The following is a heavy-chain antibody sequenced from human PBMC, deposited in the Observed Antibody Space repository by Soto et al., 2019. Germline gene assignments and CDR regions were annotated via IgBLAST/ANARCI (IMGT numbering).Heavy chain of an antibody. J-gene: IGHJ4*02. D-gene: IGHD3-10*01. CDR2: ISYDGSDK. V-gene: IGHV3-30-3*01. CDR3: ARDPTALSGSIDY. Sequence: GGSLRLSCAASGFTFSSYAMHWVRQAPGKGLEWVAVISYDGSDKYYADSVKGRFTISRDNSRNTLYPQMNSLRPEDTAVYYCARDPTALSGSIDYWGQGTLVIVSS. CDR1: GFTFSSYA.